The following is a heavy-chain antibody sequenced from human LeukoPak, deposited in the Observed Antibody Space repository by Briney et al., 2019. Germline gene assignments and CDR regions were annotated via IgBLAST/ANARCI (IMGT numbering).Heavy chain of an antibody. V-gene: IGHV4-30-2*01. Sequence: PSETLSLTCAVYGGSFSGYYWSWIRQPPGKGLEWIGYIYHSGNTYYNPSLKSRVTISVDRSKNQFSLKVSSVTAADTAIYYCARGKRLHFDYWGQGTLVTVSS. CDR3: ARGKRLHFDY. J-gene: IGHJ4*02. CDR1: GGSFSGYY. CDR2: IYHSGNT. D-gene: IGHD2-15*01.